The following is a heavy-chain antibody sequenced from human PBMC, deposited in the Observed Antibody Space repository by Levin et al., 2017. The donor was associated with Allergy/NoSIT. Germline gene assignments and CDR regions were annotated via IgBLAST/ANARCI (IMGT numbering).Heavy chain of an antibody. CDR1: GFTFSSYG. CDR3: ARDIGSILWFGELLEPNYGMDV. Sequence: GGSLRLSCAASGFTFSSYGMHWVRQAPGKGLEWVAVIWYDGSNKYYADSVKGRFTISRDNSKNTLYLQMNSLRAEDTAVYYCARDIGSILWFGELLEPNYGMDVWGQGTTVTVSS. CDR2: IWYDGSNK. D-gene: IGHD3-10*01. V-gene: IGHV3-33*01. J-gene: IGHJ6*02.